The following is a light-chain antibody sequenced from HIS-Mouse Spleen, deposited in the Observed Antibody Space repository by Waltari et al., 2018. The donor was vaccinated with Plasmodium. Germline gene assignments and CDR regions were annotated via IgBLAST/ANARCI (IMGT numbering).Light chain of an antibody. CDR3: QQYNNWSFT. V-gene: IGKV3-15*01. CDR2: GAS. J-gene: IGKJ3*01. CDR1: QSVSSN. Sequence: EIVMTQSPATLSVSPGERATLSCRASQSVSSNLAWYQQKPGQAPRLLIYGASTRATGIPARFSGSGSGTGFTLTISSLQSEYFAVYYCQQYNNWSFTFGPGTKVDIK.